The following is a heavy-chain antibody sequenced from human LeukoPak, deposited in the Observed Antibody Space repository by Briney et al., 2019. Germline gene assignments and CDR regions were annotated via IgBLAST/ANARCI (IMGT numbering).Heavy chain of an antibody. CDR1: GFTYSNYA. Sequence: GGSLRLSCAAAGFTYSNYAMSWVRQAPGTGLEWVSIISASGGITYYADSVKGRFTISRDDSKNALFLQMNSLRAEDTAVYYCAKLQRWLERAFDFWGLGTMVTVSS. CDR2: ISASGGIT. D-gene: IGHD6-19*01. V-gene: IGHV3-23*01. J-gene: IGHJ3*01. CDR3: AKLQRWLERAFDF.